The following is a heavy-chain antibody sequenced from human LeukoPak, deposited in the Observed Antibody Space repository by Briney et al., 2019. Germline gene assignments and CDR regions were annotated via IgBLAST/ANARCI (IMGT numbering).Heavy chain of an antibody. D-gene: IGHD6-19*01. V-gene: IGHV4-59*01. Sequence: SETLSLTCTVSGGSISSYYWSWIRQPPGKGLEWIGYIYYSGSTSYKPSLKSRVTISVDTSKNQFSLKLRSVTAADTAVYYCARNSGWYGISWGQGTLVTVSS. CDR3: ARNSGWYGIS. J-gene: IGHJ4*02. CDR2: IYYSGST. CDR1: GGSISSYY.